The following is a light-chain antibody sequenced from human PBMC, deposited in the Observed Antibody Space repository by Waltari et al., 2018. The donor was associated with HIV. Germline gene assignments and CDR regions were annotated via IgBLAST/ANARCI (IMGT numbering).Light chain of an antibody. CDR1: SGDVGTYNL. CDR2: EST. V-gene: IGLV2-23*01. CDR3: CSYAGTVV. Sequence: QSALSQPASVSGSPGQSITIPCTGGSGDVGTYNLVPWYQRLPGSAPKLIIYESTKRPSGVSNRFSGSKSGGTASLTISGLQADDEGHYYCCSYAGTVVFGGGTELTVL. J-gene: IGLJ2*01.